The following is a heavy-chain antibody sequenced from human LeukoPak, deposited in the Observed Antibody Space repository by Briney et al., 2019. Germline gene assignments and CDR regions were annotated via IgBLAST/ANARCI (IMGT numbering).Heavy chain of an antibody. CDR2: ISYDGSNK. V-gene: IGHV3-30*18. Sequence: PGRSLRLSCAASGFTFSSYGMHWVRQAPGKGLEWVAVISYDGSNKYYADSVKGRFTISRDNSKNALYLQMNSLRVEDTAIYYCAKAPGGGNWNWGQGTLVTVSS. CDR3: AKAPGGGNWN. CDR1: GFTFSSYG. D-gene: IGHD4-23*01. J-gene: IGHJ4*02.